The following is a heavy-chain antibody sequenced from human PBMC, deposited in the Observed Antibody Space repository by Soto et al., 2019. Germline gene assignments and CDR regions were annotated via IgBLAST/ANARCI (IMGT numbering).Heavy chain of an antibody. Sequence: PSETLSLTCTVSGGPISRSSYYWGWIRQSPGKGLEWIGNIYYSGSTNYHPSLKSRVTISVDTSKNQFSLKLSSVTAADTAVYYCVRVDDTLLRGVGVADVWGQGTTVTVSS. CDR3: VRVDDTLLRGVGVADV. V-gene: IGHV4-39*07. CDR1: GGPISRSSYY. D-gene: IGHD3-10*01. J-gene: IGHJ6*02. CDR2: IYYSGST.